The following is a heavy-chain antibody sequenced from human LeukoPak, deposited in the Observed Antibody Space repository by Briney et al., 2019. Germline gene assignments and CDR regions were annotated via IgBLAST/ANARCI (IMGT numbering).Heavy chain of an antibody. CDR3: ARVYYGDYPGEISLGVGY. J-gene: IGHJ4*02. D-gene: IGHD4-17*01. V-gene: IGHV4-34*01. CDR2: INHSGST. Sequence: PSETLSLTCTVSGGSISSYYWSWIRQPPGKGLEWIGEINHSGSTNYNPSLKSRVTISVDTSKKQFSLKLISVTAADTAVYYCARVYYGDYPGEISLGVGYWGQGTLVTVSS. CDR1: GGSISSYY.